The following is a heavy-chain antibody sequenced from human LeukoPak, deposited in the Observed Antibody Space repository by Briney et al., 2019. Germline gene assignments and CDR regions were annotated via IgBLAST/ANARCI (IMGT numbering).Heavy chain of an antibody. V-gene: IGHV1-2*02. CDR1: GYTFTGYY. D-gene: IGHD2-15*01. J-gene: IGHJ4*02. CDR2: INPNSSGT. CDR3: ARDKARVVVAADY. Sequence: ASVKVSCKASGYTFTGYYMHWVRQAPGQGLEWMGWINPNSSGTNYAQKFQGRVTMTRDTSISTAYMELSRLRSDDTAVYYCARDKARVVVAADYWGQGTLVTVSS.